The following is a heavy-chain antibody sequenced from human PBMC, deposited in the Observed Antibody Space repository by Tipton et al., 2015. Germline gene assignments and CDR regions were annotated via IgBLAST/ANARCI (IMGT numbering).Heavy chain of an antibody. CDR1: GFIFSGYS. D-gene: IGHD2-15*01. J-gene: IGHJ4*02. CDR2: ISGTSSYR. Sequence: SLRLSCTASGFIFSGYSINWVRQAPGKGLEWVSSISGTSSYRYYADSVQGRFTISRDNAKNSLFLQMNNLTAEDTAVYYCAREVRFCSGGDCWYYFDNWGQGTLVTVS. V-gene: IGHV3-21*01. CDR3: AREVRFCSGGDCWYYFDN.